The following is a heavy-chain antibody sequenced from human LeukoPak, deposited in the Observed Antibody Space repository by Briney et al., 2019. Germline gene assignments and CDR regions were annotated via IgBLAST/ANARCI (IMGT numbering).Heavy chain of an antibody. CDR1: GGSISSGGYY. Sequence: SETLSLTCTVSGGSISSGGYYWSWIRQHPGKGLEWIGYIYYSGSTHYNPSLKSRVTISVDTSKNQFSLKLSPVTAADTAVYYCASTAKYYDFWSGYYGWFDPWGQGTLVTVSS. D-gene: IGHD3-3*01. J-gene: IGHJ5*02. CDR3: ASTAKYYDFWSGYYGWFDP. V-gene: IGHV4-31*03. CDR2: IYYSGST.